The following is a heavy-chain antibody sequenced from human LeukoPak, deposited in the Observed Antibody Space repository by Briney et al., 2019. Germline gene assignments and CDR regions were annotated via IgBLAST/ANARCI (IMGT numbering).Heavy chain of an antibody. CDR1: GYTFTSYG. D-gene: IGHD3-16*02. CDR2: TSTYNDNT. Sequence: ASVKVSCKASGYTFTSYGISWVRQAPGQGLEWVGWTSTYNDNTNYAQKLQGRLTMTTDTSTSTAYMDLRSLRSDDTAVYYCARDDDYVWGSYRLGFDYWGQGTLVTVSS. J-gene: IGHJ4*02. V-gene: IGHV1-18*01. CDR3: ARDDDYVWGSYRLGFDY.